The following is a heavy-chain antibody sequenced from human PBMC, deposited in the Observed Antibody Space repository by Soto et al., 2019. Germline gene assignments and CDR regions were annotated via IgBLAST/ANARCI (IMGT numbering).Heavy chain of an antibody. Sequence: QVQLVESGGGVVQPGRSVRLSCAASGFTFINYAMHWVRQAPGKGLEWVAVISYDGSNKYYADSVKGRFTISRDNSKNTMYLQMNSLSAEDTAVYHCARDQVKGTMTILWGQGTLVTVSS. CDR2: ISYDGSNK. D-gene: IGHD4-17*01. CDR1: GFTFINYA. V-gene: IGHV3-30-3*01. J-gene: IGHJ4*02. CDR3: ARDQVKGTMTIL.